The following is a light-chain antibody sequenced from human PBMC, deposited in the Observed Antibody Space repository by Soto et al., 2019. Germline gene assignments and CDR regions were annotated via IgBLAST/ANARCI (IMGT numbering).Light chain of an antibody. Sequence: DIQMTQSPSTLSASVGDRVTITCRASQSISSWLAWYQQKRGTAPKLLIYKASTLQSGVPSRFSGSGSETEFTLTISSLQPDDSATYYCQQYNDNWTFGQGTKVEIK. V-gene: IGKV1-5*03. CDR3: QQYNDNWT. CDR1: QSISSW. CDR2: KAS. J-gene: IGKJ1*01.